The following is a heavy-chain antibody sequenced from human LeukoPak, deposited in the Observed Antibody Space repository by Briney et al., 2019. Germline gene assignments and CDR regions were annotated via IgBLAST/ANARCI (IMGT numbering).Heavy chain of an antibody. CDR2: IHHSGST. CDR1: GGSISSGTYY. D-gene: IGHD3-22*01. J-gene: IGHJ4*02. V-gene: IGHV4-30-2*01. CDR3: ARRTLDYYDSSGPLDY. Sequence: SETLSLTCTVSGGSISSGTYYWTWIRQPPGKGLEWIGYIHHSGSTYYNPSLKSRVTILVDTSKNQFSLKLSSVTAADTAVYYCARRTLDYYDSSGPLDYWGQGTLVTVSS.